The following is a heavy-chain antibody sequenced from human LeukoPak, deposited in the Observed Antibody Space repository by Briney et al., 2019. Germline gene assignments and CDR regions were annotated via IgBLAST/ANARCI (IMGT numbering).Heavy chain of an antibody. CDR3: ARGIAVAGTGY. Sequence: ASVKVSCKASGGTFSSYAISWVRQAPGQGLEWMGRIIPILGIANYAQKFQGRVTITADKSTSTAYMELSSLRSEDTAVYYCARGIAVAGTGYWGQGTLVTVSS. CDR2: IIPILGIA. D-gene: IGHD6-19*01. V-gene: IGHV1-69*04. CDR1: GGTFSSYA. J-gene: IGHJ4*02.